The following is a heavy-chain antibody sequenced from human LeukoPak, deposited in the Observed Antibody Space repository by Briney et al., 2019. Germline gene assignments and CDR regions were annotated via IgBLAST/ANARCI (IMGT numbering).Heavy chain of an antibody. Sequence: PSETLSLTCTVSGGSISSSSYYWGWIRQPPGKGLEWIGSIYYSGSTYYNPSLKSRVTISVDTSKNQFSLKLSSVTAADTAVYYCFVIAEVGFDPWGQGTLVTVSS. D-gene: IGHD1-14*01. CDR1: GGSISSSSYY. CDR2: IYYSGST. J-gene: IGHJ5*02. V-gene: IGHV4-39*01. CDR3: FVIAEVGFDP.